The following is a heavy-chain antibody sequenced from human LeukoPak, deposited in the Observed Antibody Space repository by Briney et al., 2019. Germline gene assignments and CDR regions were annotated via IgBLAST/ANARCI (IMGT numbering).Heavy chain of an antibody. CDR1: GYSFTSYW. CDR2: IYPGDSDT. D-gene: IGHD6-13*01. Sequence: GESLQISCKGSGYSFTSYWIGWVRQMPGKGLEWMGIIYPGDSDTRYSPSFQGQVTISADKSISTAYLQWSSLKASDTAMYYCARRTEAAAVGAVWFDPWGQGTLVTVSS. CDR3: ARRTEAAAVGAVWFDP. J-gene: IGHJ5*02. V-gene: IGHV5-51*01.